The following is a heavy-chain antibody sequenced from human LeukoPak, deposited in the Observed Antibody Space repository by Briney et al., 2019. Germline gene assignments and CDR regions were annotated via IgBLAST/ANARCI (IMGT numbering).Heavy chain of an antibody. CDR2: IYYSGIT. J-gene: IGHJ4*02. Sequence: NPSETLSLTCTVSGGSISSSSYYWGWIRQPPGKGLEWIGSIYYSGITYYNPSLKSRVTISVDTSKNQFSLKLSSVTAADTAVYYCARSRLELGATDCSFDYWGQGILVTVSS. CDR3: ARSRLELGATDCSFDY. D-gene: IGHD1-26*01. V-gene: IGHV4-39*07. CDR1: GGSISSSSYY.